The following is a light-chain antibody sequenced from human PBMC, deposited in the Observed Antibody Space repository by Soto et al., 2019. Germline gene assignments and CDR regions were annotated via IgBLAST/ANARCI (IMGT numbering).Light chain of an antibody. CDR1: QSVSSY. J-gene: IGKJ1*01. Sequence: EIVLTQSPVTLSLSPGERATLSCRASQSVSSYLAWYQQKPGQAPRLLIYHASNRATGIPARFSGSVSGTDFTLTISSLEPEDFAVYYCQQSGNWWTFGQGTKVEIK. CDR3: QQSGNWWT. V-gene: IGKV3-11*01. CDR2: HAS.